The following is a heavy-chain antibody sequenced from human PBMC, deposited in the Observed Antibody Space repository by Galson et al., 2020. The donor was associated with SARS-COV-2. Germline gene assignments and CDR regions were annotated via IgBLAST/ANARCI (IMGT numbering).Heavy chain of an antibody. CDR1: GYTFTSNG. CDR2: VSAYNGNT. V-gene: IGHV1-18*01. Sequence: ASVKVSCKASGYTFTSNGNSWVRQAPAQGLEWMGWVSAYNGNTNYAQNLQGRVTMTTDTSTSTAYLELRSLRSDDTAVYYCAREYYYDSSGFLGNWFDPWGQGTLVTVSS. D-gene: IGHD3-22*01. J-gene: IGHJ5*02. CDR3: AREYYYDSSGFLGNWFDP.